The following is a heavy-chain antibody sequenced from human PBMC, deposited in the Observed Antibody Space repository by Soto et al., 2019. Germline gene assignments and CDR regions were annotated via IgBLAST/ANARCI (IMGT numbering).Heavy chain of an antibody. Sequence: EVQLEESGGGLVQPGGSLRLSCAASEFTFSDYIMNWVRQAPGKGLEWVSYISSTSSTIYYADSVKGRFTISRDNAKNSLYLQMNSLRAEYTAVYYCAREWEPDAFDIWGQGTMVTVSS. CDR3: AREWEPDAFDI. CDR2: ISSTSSTI. V-gene: IGHV3-48*01. J-gene: IGHJ3*02. CDR1: EFTFSDYI. D-gene: IGHD1-26*01.